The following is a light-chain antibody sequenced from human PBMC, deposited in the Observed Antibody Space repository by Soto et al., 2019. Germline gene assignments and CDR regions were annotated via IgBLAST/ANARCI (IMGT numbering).Light chain of an antibody. J-gene: IGLJ2*01. CDR1: SSDVGGYNY. CDR2: EVS. V-gene: IGLV2-14*01. Sequence: QSALTQPASVSGSPGQSITISCTGTSSDVGGYNYVSWYQQHPGKAPKLMIYEVSNRPSGVSNRFSGSKSGNTASLTISGLQAEDDAVYYCSSYTSSSTLGVFGGGTKLTVL. CDR3: SSYTSSSTLGV.